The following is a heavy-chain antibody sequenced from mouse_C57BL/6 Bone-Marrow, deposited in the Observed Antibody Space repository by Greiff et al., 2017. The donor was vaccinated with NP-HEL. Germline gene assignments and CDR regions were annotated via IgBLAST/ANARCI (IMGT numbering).Heavy chain of an antibody. CDR1: AVDFSRYW. Sequence: SAAAVDFSRYWMSWVRRAPGKGLEWIGEINPDSSTINYAPSLKDKFIISRDNAKNTLYLQISKVRSEDTALYYCARHGDYFDYWGQGTTLTVSS. CDR2: INPDSSTI. J-gene: IGHJ2*01. CDR3: ARHGDYFDY. V-gene: IGHV4-1*01.